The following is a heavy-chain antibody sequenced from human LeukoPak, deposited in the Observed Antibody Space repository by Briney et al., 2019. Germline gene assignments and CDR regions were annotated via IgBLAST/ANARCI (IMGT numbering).Heavy chain of an antibody. CDR3: AKDPTNVAVVTSDYFDY. Sequence: PGGSLRLSCAASGFTFSSYAMSWVRQAPGKGLEWVSAISGSGGSTYYADSVKGRFTISRDNSKNTLYLQMNSLRAEDTAVYYCAKDPTNVAVVTSDYFDYWGQGTLVTVSS. J-gene: IGHJ4*02. CDR2: ISGSGGST. V-gene: IGHV3-23*01. D-gene: IGHD4-23*01. CDR1: GFTFSSYA.